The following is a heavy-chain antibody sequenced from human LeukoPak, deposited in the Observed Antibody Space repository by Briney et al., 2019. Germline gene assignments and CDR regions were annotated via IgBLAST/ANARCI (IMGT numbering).Heavy chain of an antibody. V-gene: IGHV1-69*02. CDR3: ARGVIAGANWFDP. J-gene: IGHJ5*02. CDR2: IIPILGIA. D-gene: IGHD6-13*01. CDR1: GGTFSSYT. Sequence: ASVKVSFKASGGTFSSYTISWVRQAPGQGLEWMGRIIPILGIANYAQKFQGRVTITADKSTSTAYMELSSLRSEDTAVYYCARGVIAGANWFDPWGQGTLVTVSS.